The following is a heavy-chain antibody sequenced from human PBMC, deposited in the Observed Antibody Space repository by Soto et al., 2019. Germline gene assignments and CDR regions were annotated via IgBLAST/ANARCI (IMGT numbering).Heavy chain of an antibody. J-gene: IGHJ6*02. CDR3: ARGRRKDTYYYGMDV. Sequence: EVQLVESGGGLVQPGGSLRLSCAASGFTFSSYDMHWVRQATGKGLEWVSAIGTAGDTYYPGSVKGRFTISRENAKNSLYLQMNSLRAEDTAVYYCARGRRKDTYYYGMDVWGQGTSVTVSS. V-gene: IGHV3-13*01. CDR1: GFTFSSYD. CDR2: IGTAGDT.